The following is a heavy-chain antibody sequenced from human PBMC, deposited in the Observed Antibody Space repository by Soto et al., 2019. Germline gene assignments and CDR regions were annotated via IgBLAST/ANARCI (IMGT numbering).Heavy chain of an antibody. J-gene: IGHJ6*02. V-gene: IGHV3-30-3*01. CDR1: AFTSSCYA. CDR3: ARDVGSNYESYYYGMDV. D-gene: IGHD4-4*01. CDR2: ISYDGSNK. Sequence: GGSLRLSCAASAFTSSCYAMHWVRQAPGKGLEWVAVISYDGSNKYYADSVKGRFTISRDNSKNTLYLQMNSLRAEDTAVYYCARDVGSNYESYYYGMDVWGQGTTVTVSS.